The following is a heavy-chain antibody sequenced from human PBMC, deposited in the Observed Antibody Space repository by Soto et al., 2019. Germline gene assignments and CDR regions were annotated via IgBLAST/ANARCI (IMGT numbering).Heavy chain of an antibody. D-gene: IGHD7-27*01. CDR1: GFTFSDYY. CDR3: ASIWGPVFYYYGMDV. J-gene: IGHJ6*02. Sequence: HPGGSLRLSCAASGFTFSDYYMSWIRQAPGKGLEWVAVISYDGSNKYYADSVKGRFTISRDNSKNTLYLQMNSLRAEDTAVYYCASIWGPVFYYYGMDVWGQGTTVTVSS. V-gene: IGHV3-30*03. CDR2: ISYDGSNK.